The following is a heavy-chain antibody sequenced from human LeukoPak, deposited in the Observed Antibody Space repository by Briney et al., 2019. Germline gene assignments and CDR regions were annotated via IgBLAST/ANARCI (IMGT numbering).Heavy chain of an antibody. CDR1: GGSISSGDYY. Sequence: SQTLSLTCTVSGGSISSGDYYWSWIRQPPGKGLEWIGYIYYSGSTYYNPSLKSRVTISVDTSKNQFSLNLTSVTAADTAVYYCARVGDGDCVEYWGQGTLVTVSS. J-gene: IGHJ4*02. CDR3: ARVGDGDCVEY. CDR2: IYYSGST. D-gene: IGHD2-21*02. V-gene: IGHV4-30-4*01.